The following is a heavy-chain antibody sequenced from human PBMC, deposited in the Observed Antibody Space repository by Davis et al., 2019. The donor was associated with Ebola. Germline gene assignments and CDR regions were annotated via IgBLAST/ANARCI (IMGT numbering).Heavy chain of an antibody. Sequence: ASVKVSCKASGYTFTGYYMHWVRQAPGQGLEWMGWINPNSGGTNYAQKFQGRVTMTRDTSISTAYMELSRLRSDDTAVYYCARVYELHADWFDPWGQGTLVTVAS. CDR3: ARVYELHADWFDP. CDR1: GYTFTGYY. V-gene: IGHV1-2*02. CDR2: INPNSGGT. J-gene: IGHJ5*02. D-gene: IGHD1-26*01.